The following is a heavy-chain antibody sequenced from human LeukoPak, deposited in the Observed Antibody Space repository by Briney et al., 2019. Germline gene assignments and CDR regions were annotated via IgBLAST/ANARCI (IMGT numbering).Heavy chain of an antibody. CDR1: GGSISSYY. CDR2: IYYSGST. D-gene: IGHD2-8*01. V-gene: IGHV4-59*01. J-gene: IGHJ3*02. Sequence: SETLSLTCTVSGGSISSYYWSWIRQPPGKGLEWIGYIYYSGSTNYNPSLKSRVTISVDTSKNQFSLKLSPVTAADTAVYYCARDNGRDDAFDIWGQGTMVTVSS. CDR3: ARDNGRDDAFDI.